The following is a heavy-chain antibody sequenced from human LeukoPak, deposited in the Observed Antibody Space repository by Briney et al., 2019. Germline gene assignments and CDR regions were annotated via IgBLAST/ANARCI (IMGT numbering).Heavy chain of an antibody. CDR1: GGSISSGSYY. CDR3: ARLTPYYYDSSGYFFQH. D-gene: IGHD3-22*01. CDR2: IYTSGST. J-gene: IGHJ1*01. Sequence: PSETLSLTCTVSGGSISSGSYYWSWIRQPAGKGLEWIGRIYTSGSTNYNPSLKSRVTISVDTSKNQFSLKLSSVTAADTAVYYCARLTPYYYDSSGYFFQHWGQGTLVTVSS. V-gene: IGHV4-61*02.